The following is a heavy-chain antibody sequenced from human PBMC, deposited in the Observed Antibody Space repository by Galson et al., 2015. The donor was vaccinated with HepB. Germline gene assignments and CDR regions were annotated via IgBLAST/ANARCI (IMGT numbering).Heavy chain of an antibody. CDR2: IYHSGST. D-gene: IGHD4-17*01. J-gene: IGHJ2*01. Sequence: LSLTCAVSGGSISSSNWWSWVRQPPGKGLEWIGEIYHSGSTNYNPSLKSRVTISVDTSKNQFSLKLSSVTAADTAVYYCARAQDYGDYPTWYFDLWGRGTLVTVSS. CDR1: GGSISSSNW. V-gene: IGHV4-4*02. CDR3: ARAQDYGDYPTWYFDL.